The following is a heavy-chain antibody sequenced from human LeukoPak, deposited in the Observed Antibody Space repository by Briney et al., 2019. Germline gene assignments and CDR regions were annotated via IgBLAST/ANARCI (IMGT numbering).Heavy chain of an antibody. CDR2: IGGSGDKT. CDR1: GFTFNRNA. CDR3: VRRGDASSGWGDHDF. J-gene: IGHJ4*02. D-gene: IGHD6-19*01. Sequence: QPGGSLRLSCAASGFTFNRNAISWVRQAPEKGLEWVSTIGGSGDKTFYADSVKGRFTISRDNSKNMVHLQMNSLTGEDTALYYCVRRGDASSGWGDHDFWGQGALVTVSS. V-gene: IGHV3-23*01.